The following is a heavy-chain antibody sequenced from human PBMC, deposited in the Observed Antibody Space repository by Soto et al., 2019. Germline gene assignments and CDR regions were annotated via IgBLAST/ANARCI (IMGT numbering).Heavy chain of an antibody. Sequence: PSETLSLTCTVSGGSISSSTYYWGWMRQPPGKGLEWIASFFIGGNTYYNPSLKSRVTISVDTSKNQFSLKLSSVTAADTAVYYCARVPLENCGGDCYADAFDIWGQGTMVTVSS. V-gene: IGHV4-39*01. D-gene: IGHD2-21*02. J-gene: IGHJ3*02. CDR2: FFIGGNT. CDR3: ARVPLENCGGDCYADAFDI. CDR1: GGSISSSTYY.